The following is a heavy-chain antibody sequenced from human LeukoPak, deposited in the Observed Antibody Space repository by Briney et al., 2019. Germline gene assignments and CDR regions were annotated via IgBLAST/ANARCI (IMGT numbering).Heavy chain of an antibody. D-gene: IGHD6-19*01. J-gene: IGHJ6*02. V-gene: IGHV3-43*01. Sequence: PGGSLRLSCAASGFTFDDYTMHWVRQEPRKGLEWVSVISWDGGSTYYADSVKGRFTISRDNSKNTLYLQMNSLRTEDTALYYCAKDISIAVAGTHYYYGMDVWGQGTTVTVSS. CDR3: AKDISIAVAGTHYYYGMDV. CDR1: GFTFDDYT. CDR2: ISWDGGST.